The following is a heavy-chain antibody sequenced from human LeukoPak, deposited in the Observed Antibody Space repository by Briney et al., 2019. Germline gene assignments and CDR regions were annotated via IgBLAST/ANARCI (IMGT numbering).Heavy chain of an antibody. Sequence: ASVKVSCKVSGYTLSELSIHWVRQAPGKGLEWMGGEDGEAIYAQKFQGRVTMTDDTSTGTAYMDLSSLISEDTAVYYCASIDLDSWGQGTLATVPS. CDR2: EDGEA. CDR1: GYTLSELS. V-gene: IGHV1-24*01. CDR3: ASIDLDS. J-gene: IGHJ4*02. D-gene: IGHD3-22*01.